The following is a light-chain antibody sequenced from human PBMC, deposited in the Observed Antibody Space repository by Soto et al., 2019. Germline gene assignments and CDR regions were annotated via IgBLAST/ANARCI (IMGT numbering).Light chain of an antibody. CDR1: QSVSSY. CDR3: QQRSNWPLT. Sequence: EIVLTQSPATLSLSPGERATLSCRASQSVSSYLAWYQQKPGQAPRLLMYGASTRATGIPDRFSGSGSGTDFTLTISSLEPEDFAVYYCQQRSNWPLTFGGGTKVDIK. V-gene: IGKV3-11*01. J-gene: IGKJ4*01. CDR2: GAS.